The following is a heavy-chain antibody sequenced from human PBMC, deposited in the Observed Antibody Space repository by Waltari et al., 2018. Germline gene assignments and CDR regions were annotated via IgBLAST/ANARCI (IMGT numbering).Heavy chain of an antibody. CDR3: ATRTNWNYFNVWFDP. Sequence: QVQLVQSGAEVKKPGSSVKVSCKVSGYTLTELSMPWVRQAPGKGLEWMGGFDPEDGETIYAQKFQGRVTMTEDTSTDTAYMELSSLRSEDTAVYYCATRTNWNYFNVWFDPWGQGTLVTVSS. D-gene: IGHD1-7*01. CDR1: GYTLTELS. CDR2: FDPEDGET. J-gene: IGHJ5*02. V-gene: IGHV1-24*01.